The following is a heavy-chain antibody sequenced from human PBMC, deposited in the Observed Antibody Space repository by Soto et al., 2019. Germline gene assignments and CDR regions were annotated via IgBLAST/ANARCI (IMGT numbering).Heavy chain of an antibody. V-gene: IGHV4-34*01. CDR2: INHSGST. CDR3: ARDKITGLFDY. Sequence: SETLSLTCAVYAGSFSGYYGAWIRQPPGTGLEWIGEINHSGSTNYNPSLKSRVTISVDTSKNQFSLKLTSVTAADTAVYYCARDKITGLFDYWGQGTLVTVSS. D-gene: IGHD2-8*02. J-gene: IGHJ4*02. CDR1: AGSFSGYY.